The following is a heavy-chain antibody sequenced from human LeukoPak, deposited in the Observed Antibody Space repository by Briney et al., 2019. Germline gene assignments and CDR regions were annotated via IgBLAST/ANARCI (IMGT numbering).Heavy chain of an antibody. Sequence: PSETLSLTCTVSGGSISSYYWSWIRHPPGKGLEWIGYIYHSGSTNYNPSLKSRVTISVDTSKNQFSLKLSSVTAADTAVYYCARDGYSGNDGLWGQGTLVTVSS. CDR2: IYHSGST. CDR1: GGSISSYY. D-gene: IGHD5-12*01. J-gene: IGHJ4*02. CDR3: ARDGYSGNDGL. V-gene: IGHV4-59*01.